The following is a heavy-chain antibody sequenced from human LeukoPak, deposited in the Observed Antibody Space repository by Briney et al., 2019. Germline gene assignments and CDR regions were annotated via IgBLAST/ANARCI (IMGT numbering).Heavy chain of an antibody. Sequence: SVKVSCTASGGTFSSYAISWVRQAPGQGLEWMGGIIPIFGTENYAQKFQGRVTITADASTSTAYMLMSSPRSEDTAVYYCARDIAVAGTFDYWGQGTLVTASS. CDR2: IIPIFGTE. D-gene: IGHD6-19*01. V-gene: IGHV1-69*01. J-gene: IGHJ4*02. CDR3: ARDIAVAGTFDY. CDR1: GGTFSSYA.